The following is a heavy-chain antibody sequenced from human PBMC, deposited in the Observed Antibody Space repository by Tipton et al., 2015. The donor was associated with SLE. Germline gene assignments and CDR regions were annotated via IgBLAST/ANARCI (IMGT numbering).Heavy chain of an antibody. Sequence: SLRLSCAASGFTFSNYAMSWVRQAPGKGLEWVSGISGNGGSTYYADSVKGRFTISRDNSKNSLYLQMNSLRAEDTAVYYCARDRWKLDALDIWGHGTMGTVSS. CDR1: GFTFSNYA. D-gene: IGHD2-15*01. J-gene: IGHJ3*02. CDR3: ARDRWKLDALDI. CDR2: ISGNGGST. V-gene: IGHV3-23*01.